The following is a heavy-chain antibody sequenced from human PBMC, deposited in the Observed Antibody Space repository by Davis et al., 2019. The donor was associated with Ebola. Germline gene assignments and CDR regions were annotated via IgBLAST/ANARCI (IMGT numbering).Heavy chain of an antibody. Sequence: GGSLRLSCAASGLIFNNYWMSWIRQAPGKGPEWVAIIKEDGGEKYYVDSVRGRFAISRDNAKDLLYLQMDSVTIDDTAVYFCVKDLDVWGPGATVTVSS. CDR2: IKEDGGEK. J-gene: IGHJ6*02. CDR3: VKDLDV. CDR1: GLIFNNYW. V-gene: IGHV3-7*03.